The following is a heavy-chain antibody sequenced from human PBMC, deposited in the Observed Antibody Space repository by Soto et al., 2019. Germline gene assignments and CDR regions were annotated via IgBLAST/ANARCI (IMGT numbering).Heavy chain of an antibody. CDR1: GGSTMISSYY. V-gene: IGHV4-39*01. Sequence: SETLSLTCDVSGGSTMISSYYCAWIRQPPGKGLEWIGSMYYSGSTYYNPSLKSRVTMSVDTSKNQFFLRLISVTAADTAVFYCARLTIVGATTYHFDYWGQGILVTVSS. CDR3: ARLTIVGATTYHFDY. CDR2: MYYSGST. J-gene: IGHJ4*02. D-gene: IGHD1-26*01.